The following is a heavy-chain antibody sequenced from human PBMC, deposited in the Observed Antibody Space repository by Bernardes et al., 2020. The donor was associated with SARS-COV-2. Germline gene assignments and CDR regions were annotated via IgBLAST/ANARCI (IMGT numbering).Heavy chain of an antibody. CDR2: INGVGGT. D-gene: IGHD3-16*01. J-gene: IGHJ4*02. V-gene: IGHV3-23*01. Sequence: GGSLRLSCAASGFALTTYAMSWVRQAPVKGFEWVSGINGVGGTYYADSVRGRFTISRDISKKMLFLQMNSLRAEDTAIYYCVKGYMEGGATQLFDYWGQGTLVNVSS. CDR3: VKGYMEGGATQLFDY. CDR1: GFALTTYA.